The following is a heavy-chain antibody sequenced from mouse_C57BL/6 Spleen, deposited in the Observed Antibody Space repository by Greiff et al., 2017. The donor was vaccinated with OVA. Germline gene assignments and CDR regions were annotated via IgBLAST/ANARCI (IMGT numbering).Heavy chain of an antibody. V-gene: IGHV14-4*01. CDR2: IDPENGDT. J-gene: IGHJ3*01. CDR3: TAMDYGSSYPFAY. D-gene: IGHD1-1*01. CDR1: GFNIKDDY. Sequence: EVQLQQSGAELVRPGASVKLSCTASGFNIKDDYMHWVKQRPEQGLEWIGWIDPENGDTEYASKFQGKATITADTSSNTAYLQLSSLTSEDTAVYYCTAMDYGSSYPFAYWGQGTLVTVSA.